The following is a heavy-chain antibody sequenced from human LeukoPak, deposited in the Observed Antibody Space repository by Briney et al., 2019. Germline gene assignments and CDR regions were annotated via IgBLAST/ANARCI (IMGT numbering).Heavy chain of an antibody. J-gene: IGHJ4*02. D-gene: IGHD2-21*02. CDR3: ARGFVLGAAKNYFDY. CDR2: ISYNGTNK. CDR1: GVSFTNYA. Sequence: PSKTLTLTCTASGVSFTNYALHWIRQAPGKGLEWIADISYNGTNKYYADSVKGRFTISIDNSENTLSLQMTSLRAEDTALYYCARGFVLGAAKNYFDYWGQGALVTVSS. V-gene: IGHV3-30-3*01.